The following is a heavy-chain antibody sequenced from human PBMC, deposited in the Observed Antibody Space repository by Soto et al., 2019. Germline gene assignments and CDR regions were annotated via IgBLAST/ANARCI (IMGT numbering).Heavy chain of an antibody. D-gene: IGHD5-18*01. CDR3: AKGGRGYSYEYYYGMDV. Sequence: VGSLRLSCAASGSTFSDYYMNWIRQAPGKGLEWVSYVSGTSAYTNYADSVKGRFTVSRDNAKNSLYLQMNSLRAEDTAVYYCAKGGRGYSYEYYYGMDVWGQGTTVTVSS. J-gene: IGHJ6*02. V-gene: IGHV3-11*06. CDR1: GSTFSDYY. CDR2: VSGTSAYT.